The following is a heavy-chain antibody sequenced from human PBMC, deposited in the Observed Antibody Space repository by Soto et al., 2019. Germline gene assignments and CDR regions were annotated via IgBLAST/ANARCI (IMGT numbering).Heavy chain of an antibody. D-gene: IGHD3-16*01. V-gene: IGHV4-59*01. CDR3: AREPPRTPWVHHYGMDV. J-gene: IGHJ6*02. CDR2: TYYSGST. CDR1: GGSISGYY. Sequence: QVQLQESGPGLVKPSETLSLTCSVSGGSISGYYWSWIRQPPGKGLDWIGYTYYSGSTKYNPSLKSRVTISVDTSKNHFSLKLSSVTAADTAVYYCAREPPRTPWVHHYGMDVWGQGTTVTVSS.